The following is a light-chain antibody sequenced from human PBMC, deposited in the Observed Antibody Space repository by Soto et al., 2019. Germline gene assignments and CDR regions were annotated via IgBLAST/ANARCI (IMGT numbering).Light chain of an antibody. J-gene: IGKJ1*01. Sequence: LITLTPSTLYSDGLNSRAITFRASQTISSWLAWYQQKPGKAPKLLIYKASTLKSGVPSRFSGSGSGTEFTLAICSLQPDDFATYYCQHYNSYSEEFGEGTK. V-gene: IGKV1-5*03. CDR2: KAS. CDR1: QTISSW. CDR3: QHYNSYSEE.